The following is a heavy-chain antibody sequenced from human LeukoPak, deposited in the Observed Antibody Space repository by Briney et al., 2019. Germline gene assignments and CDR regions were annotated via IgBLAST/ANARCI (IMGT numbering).Heavy chain of an antibody. CDR2: IIPILGIA. CDR3: ASYGDYGGDAFDI. CDR1: GGTFSSYT. Sequence: SAKVSCKASGGTFSSYTISWVRQAPGQGLEWMGRIIPILGIANYAQKFQGRVTITADKSTSTAYMELSGLRSEDTAVYYCASYGDYGGDAFDIWGQGTMVTVSS. V-gene: IGHV1-69*02. D-gene: IGHD4-17*01. J-gene: IGHJ3*02.